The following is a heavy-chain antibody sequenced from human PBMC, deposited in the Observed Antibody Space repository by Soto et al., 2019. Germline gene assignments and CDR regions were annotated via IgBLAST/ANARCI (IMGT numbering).Heavy chain of an antibody. V-gene: IGHV1-18*01. Sequence: QVHLGQSGAEVKKPGASVQVSCKASGYTFTSYGITWVRQAPGQGLEWMGWISAHNGNTDYAQKLQGRVIVTRDTSTSTAYMELRSLRSDDTAVYYCARGRYGDYWGQGALVTVSS. CDR2: ISAHNGNT. CDR3: ARGRYGDY. D-gene: IGHD1-1*01. J-gene: IGHJ4*02. CDR1: GYTFTSYG.